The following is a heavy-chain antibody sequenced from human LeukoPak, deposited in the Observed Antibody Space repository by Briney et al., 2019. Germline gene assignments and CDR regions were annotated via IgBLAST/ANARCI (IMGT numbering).Heavy chain of an antibody. J-gene: IGHJ6*02. Sequence: ASVKVSCKASGYTFSSYHMHWVRQAPGQGLEWMGIINSNRGDADYAQRFQGRVTMTRDTYTSTVYMEVRSLTSEDTAVYYCARSMGRGYYGMDVWGQGTTVTVSS. CDR2: INSNRGDA. V-gene: IGHV1-46*01. D-gene: IGHD5-24*01. CDR1: GYTFSSYH. CDR3: ARSMGRGYYGMDV.